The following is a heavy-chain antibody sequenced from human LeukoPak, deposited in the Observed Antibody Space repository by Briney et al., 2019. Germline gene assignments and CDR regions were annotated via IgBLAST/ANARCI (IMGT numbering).Heavy chain of an antibody. CDR3: ARQGYGDWYFDF. J-gene: IGHJ2*01. V-gene: IGHV5-51*01. CDR1: GYRFTSHW. Sequence: LGESLKISCKGSGYRFTSHWIGWVRQMPGKGLEWIGVIYPGDSDIRYSPSFQGQVIISADKSITTAYLQWSSLKASDTAMYYCARQGYGDWYFDFWGRGTLVTVSS. CDR2: IYPGDSDI. D-gene: IGHD4-17*01.